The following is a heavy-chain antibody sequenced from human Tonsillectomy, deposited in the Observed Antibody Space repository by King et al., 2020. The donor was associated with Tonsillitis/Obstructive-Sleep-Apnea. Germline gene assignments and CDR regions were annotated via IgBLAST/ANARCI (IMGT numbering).Heavy chain of an antibody. V-gene: IGHV3-15*01. CDR3: TTVVPAAPFYFDY. CDR2: IKSKTDGGTT. D-gene: IGHD2-2*01. Sequence: QLVQSGGGLVKPGGSLRLSCAASGCTFSNAWMSWFRQSPGKGREWGGRIKSKTDGGTTDYAAPVKGRFTISRDDSKNTLYLQMNSLKTEDTAVYYCTTVVPAAPFYFDYWGQGTLVTVSS. J-gene: IGHJ4*02. CDR1: GCTFSNAW.